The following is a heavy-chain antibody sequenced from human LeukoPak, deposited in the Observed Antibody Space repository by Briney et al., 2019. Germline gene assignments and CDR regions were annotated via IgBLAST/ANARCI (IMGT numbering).Heavy chain of an antibody. J-gene: IGHJ4*02. CDR2: ISSSGSTI. Sequence: PGGSLRLSCAASGFTFSDYYMSWIRQAPGKGLEWVSYISSSGSTIYYADSVKGRFTISRDNAKNSLYLQMNSLRAEDTAVYYCARSYCSSGSCALRHWGQGTLVTVSS. CDR3: ARSYCSSGSCALRH. CDR1: GFTFSDYY. D-gene: IGHD2-15*01. V-gene: IGHV3-11*04.